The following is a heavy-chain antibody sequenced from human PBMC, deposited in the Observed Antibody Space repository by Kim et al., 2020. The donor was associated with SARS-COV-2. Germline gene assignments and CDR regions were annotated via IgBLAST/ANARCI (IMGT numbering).Heavy chain of an antibody. J-gene: IGHJ2*01. V-gene: IGHV3-74*01. D-gene: IGHD1-1*01. CDR1: GFTFSSYW. CDR3: ARPDPPAGGGRTRGYWYFDL. CDR2: INSDGSST. Sequence: GGSLRLSCAASGFTFSSYWMHWVRQAPGKGLVWVSRINSDGSSTSYADSVKGRFTISRDNAKNTLYLQMNSLRAEDTAVYYCARPDPPAGGGRTRGYWYFDLWGRGTLVTVSS.